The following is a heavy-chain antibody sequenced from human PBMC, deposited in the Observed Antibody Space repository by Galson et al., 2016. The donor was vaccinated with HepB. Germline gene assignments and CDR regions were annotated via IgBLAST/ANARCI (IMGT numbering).Heavy chain of an antibody. V-gene: IGHV2-70*01. CDR1: GFSLSTSGMC. J-gene: IGHJ3*02. Sequence: PALVKPTQTLTLTCTFSGFSLSTSGMCVTWIRQPPGKALEWLALINWDNDKYYSTSLRTRLSISKDTSKNQVVLTMTTMHPVDTATYHCARFNGGIAAAGNEAFDIWGQGTMVTVSS. CDR2: INWDNDK. CDR3: ARFNGGIAAAGNEAFDI. D-gene: IGHD6-13*01.